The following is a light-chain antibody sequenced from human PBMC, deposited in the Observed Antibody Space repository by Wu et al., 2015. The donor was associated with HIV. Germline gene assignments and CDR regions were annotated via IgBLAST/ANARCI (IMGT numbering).Light chain of an antibody. V-gene: IGKV3-15*01. CDR2: SAS. Sequence: EIVMTQSPATLSVSPGERATLSCRASQSINYNLAWYQQKPGLPPRLLIYSASSRATHIPDRFSGGGSGTEFTLTISSLQSEDFAVYYCQQYNDWLPITFGQGHEWRLN. CDR3: QQYNDWLPIT. CDR1: QSINYN. J-gene: IGKJ5*01.